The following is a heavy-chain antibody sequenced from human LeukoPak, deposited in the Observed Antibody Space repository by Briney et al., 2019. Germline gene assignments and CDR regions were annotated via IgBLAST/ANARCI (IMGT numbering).Heavy chain of an antibody. CDR3: ASSHDSSGNG. CDR1: GFSFSSYW. J-gene: IGHJ4*02. Sequence: GGSLRPSCVASGFSFSSYWMAWVRQAPGKGLEWVANIKYDGSLKFYVDSVKGRFTISRDNAKNSLYLEMNSLRADDTAVYFCASSHDSSGNGWGQGTMVTVSS. CDR2: IKYDGSLK. V-gene: IGHV3-7*01. D-gene: IGHD3-22*01.